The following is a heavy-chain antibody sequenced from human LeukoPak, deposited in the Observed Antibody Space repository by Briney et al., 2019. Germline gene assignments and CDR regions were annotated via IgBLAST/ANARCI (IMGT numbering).Heavy chain of an antibody. J-gene: IGHJ6*03. V-gene: IGHV1-2*02. D-gene: IGHD2-2*01. CDR1: GYTFTGYY. CDR2: INPNTGGT. Sequence: GASVKVSCKASGYTFTGYYMHWVRQTPGQGLEWIGWINPNTGGTNYAQKFEGRVIMTRDTSSTVYLEVRRLRSDDTAIYFCARDAQFTVVVPAAKLNYMDVWGTGTTVTVSS. CDR3: ARDAQFTVVVPAAKLNYMDV.